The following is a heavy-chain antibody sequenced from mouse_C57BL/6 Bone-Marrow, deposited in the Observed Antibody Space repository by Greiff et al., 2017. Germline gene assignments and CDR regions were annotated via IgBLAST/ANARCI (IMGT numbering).Heavy chain of an antibody. D-gene: IGHD1-1*01. CDR1: GFTFSDYG. V-gene: IGHV5-15*01. CDR2: ISNFAYSI. Sequence: EVKLVESGGGLVQPGGSLKLSCAASGFTFSDYGLAWVRQAPRKGPEWVAFISNFAYSIYYADTVTGRFTISRENAKNTLYLEMSSLRSEDTAMYYCARPGSSYGYFDVWGTGTTVTVSS. J-gene: IGHJ1*03. CDR3: ARPGSSYGYFDV.